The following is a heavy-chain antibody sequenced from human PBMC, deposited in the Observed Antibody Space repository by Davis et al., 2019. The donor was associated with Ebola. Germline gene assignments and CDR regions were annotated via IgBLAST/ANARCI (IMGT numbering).Heavy chain of an antibody. J-gene: IGHJ4*02. Sequence: AASVKVSCKASGYTLTSYAMHWVRQAPGQRLEWMGWINAGNGNTKYSQKFQGRVTITRDTSASTAYMELSSLRSEDTAVYYCASTHDYGDYDFDYWGQGTLVTVSS. CDR3: ASTHDYGDYDFDY. CDR1: GYTLTSYA. CDR2: INAGNGNT. D-gene: IGHD4-17*01. V-gene: IGHV1-3*01.